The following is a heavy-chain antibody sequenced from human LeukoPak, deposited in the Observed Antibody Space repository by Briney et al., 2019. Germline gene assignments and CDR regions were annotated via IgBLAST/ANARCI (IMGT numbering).Heavy chain of an antibody. CDR3: ASGSRGYSSSTFDY. D-gene: IGHD6-13*01. CDR2: IYHSGNT. J-gene: IGHJ4*02. CDR1: GYSISTSYY. Sequence: PSETLSLTCTVSGYSISTSYYWGWIRQPPGKGLEWIGSIYHSGNTYYNPSLKSRVTISVDTSKNQFSLKLSSVTAADTAVYYCASGSRGYSSSTFDYWGQGTLVTVSS. V-gene: IGHV4-38-2*02.